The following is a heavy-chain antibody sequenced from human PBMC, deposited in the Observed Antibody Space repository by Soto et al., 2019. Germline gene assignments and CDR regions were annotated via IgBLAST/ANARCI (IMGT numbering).Heavy chain of an antibody. CDR3: ARGPSGDKVDS. CDR2: IYNGGST. D-gene: IGHD7-27*01. V-gene: IGHV4-30-4*01. J-gene: IGHJ4*02. CDR1: GGSISTVNYW. Sequence: QVQLQESGPGLVKPSQTLSLTCTVSGGSISTVNYWWSWIRQSPDMGLEWIGHIYNGGSTYNNPSPEXRXTXSXNPSKNQLSLTLSSVSAADTAVYYCARGPSGDKVDSWGQGTLVTVSS.